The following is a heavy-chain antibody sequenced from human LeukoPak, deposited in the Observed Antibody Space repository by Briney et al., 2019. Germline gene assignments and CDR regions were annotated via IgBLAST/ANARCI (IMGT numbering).Heavy chain of an antibody. CDR3: ARGVGSGGWYIDY. CDR2: IYYLGNT. V-gene: IGHV4-59*01. D-gene: IGHD6-19*01. J-gene: IGHJ4*02. CDR1: GDSMNSYY. Sequence: SETLSLTCTVSGDSMNSYYWNWIRQPPGKGLEWIGYIYYLGNTDYNPSLKSRVTISLDTSKNQFSLKLTSVTAADTAVYYCARGVGSGGWYIDYWGQGSLVTVSS.